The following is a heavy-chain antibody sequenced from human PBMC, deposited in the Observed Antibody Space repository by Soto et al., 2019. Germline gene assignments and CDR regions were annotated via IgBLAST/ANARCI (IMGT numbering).Heavy chain of an antibody. V-gene: IGHV3-30*18. J-gene: IGHJ6*02. CDR2: ISYDGINK. Sequence: LRLSCAASGFSFSAHGMHWVRQTPGKGLEWVAVISYDGINKDYADSVEGRLTISRDNSKNTLYLQLDSLRIDDTGIYYCAKDGGGGYQPPNYYYYGLDVWGQGTTVAVSS. CDR1: GFSFSAHG. D-gene: IGHD2-21*01. CDR3: AKDGGGGYQPPNYYYYGLDV.